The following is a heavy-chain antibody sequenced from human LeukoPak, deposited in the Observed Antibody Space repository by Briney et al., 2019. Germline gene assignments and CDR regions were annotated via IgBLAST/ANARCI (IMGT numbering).Heavy chain of an antibody. Sequence: GGSLRLSCAASGFTFSSYAMSWVRQAPGKGLEWVSAISGSGGSTYYADSVKGRFTISRDNSKNTLYLQMNSLRAEDTAVYYCARDPEEDFWSGYYGMSWFDPWGQGTLVTVSS. J-gene: IGHJ5*02. CDR2: ISGSGGST. CDR1: GFTFSSYA. CDR3: ARDPEEDFWSGYYGMSWFDP. V-gene: IGHV3-23*01. D-gene: IGHD3-3*01.